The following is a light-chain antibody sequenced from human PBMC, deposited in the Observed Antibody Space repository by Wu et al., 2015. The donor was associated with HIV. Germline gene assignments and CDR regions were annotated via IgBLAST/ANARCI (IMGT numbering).Light chain of an antibody. CDR3: LQYNNWPRA. J-gene: IGKJ1*01. CDR2: GAS. Sequence: EIVLTQSPATLSLSPGERATLSCRASQSVSSYLAWYQQKPGQAPRLLIYGASTRATGIPARFSGSGSGTEFTLTISSMQSEDFAVYYCLQYNNWPRAFGQGTKVEIK. CDR1: QSVSSY. V-gene: IGKV3-15*01.